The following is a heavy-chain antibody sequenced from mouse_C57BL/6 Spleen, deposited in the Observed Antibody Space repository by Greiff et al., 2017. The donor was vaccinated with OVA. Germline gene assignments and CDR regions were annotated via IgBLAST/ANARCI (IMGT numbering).Heavy chain of an antibody. J-gene: IGHJ2*01. D-gene: IGHD4-1*02. CDR3: ARNGGTPTGFYFDY. V-gene: IGHV2-2*01. CDR1: GFSLTSYG. Sequence: VKLQESGPGLVQPSQSLSITCTVSGFSLTSYGVHWVRQSPGKGLEWLGVIWSGGSTDYNAAFISRLSISKDNSKSQVFFKMNSLQADDTAIYYCARNGGTPTGFYFDYWGQGTTLTVSS. CDR2: IWSGGST.